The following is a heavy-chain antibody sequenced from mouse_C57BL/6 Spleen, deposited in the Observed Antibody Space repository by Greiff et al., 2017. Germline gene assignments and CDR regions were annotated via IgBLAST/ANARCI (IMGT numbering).Heavy chain of an antibody. Sequence: EVMLVESGGGLVKPGGSLKLSCAASGFTFSDYGMHWVRQAPEKGLEWVAYISSGSSTIYYADTVKGRFTISRDNAKNTLFLQMTSLRSEDTAMYYCARPITTVVAFGYWGQGTTLTVSS. CDR2: ISSGSSTI. CDR1: GFTFSDYG. D-gene: IGHD1-1*01. CDR3: ARPITTVVAFGY. J-gene: IGHJ2*01. V-gene: IGHV5-17*01.